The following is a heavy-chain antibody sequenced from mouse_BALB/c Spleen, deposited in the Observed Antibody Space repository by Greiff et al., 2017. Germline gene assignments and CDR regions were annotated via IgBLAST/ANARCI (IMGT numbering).Heavy chain of an antibody. D-gene: IGHD1-1*01. CDR2: IWSGGST. V-gene: IGHV2-4-1*01. J-gene: IGHJ1*01. Sequence: VQGVESGPGLVQPSQSLSITCTVSGFSLTSYGVHWVRQSPGKGLEWLGVIWSGGSTDYNAAFISRLSISKDNSKSQVFFKMNSLQADDTAIYYCARNYYYGSSFLYWYFDVWGAGTTVTVSS. CDR3: ARNYYYGSSFLYWYFDV. CDR1: GFSLTSYG.